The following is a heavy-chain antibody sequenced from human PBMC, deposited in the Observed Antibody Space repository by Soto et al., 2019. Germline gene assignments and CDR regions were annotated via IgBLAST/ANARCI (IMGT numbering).Heavy chain of an antibody. J-gene: IGHJ6*02. CDR2: INHSGST. CDR1: GGSFSGYY. CDR3: ARGPRGSYYYYYGMYV. Sequence: SETLSLTCAVYGGSFSGYYWIWIRQPPGKGLEWIGEINHSGSTNYNPSLKSRVTISVDTSKNQFSLKLSSVTAADTAVYYCARGPRGSYYYYYGMYVWGQGTTVTVSS. D-gene: IGHD1-26*01. V-gene: IGHV4-34*01.